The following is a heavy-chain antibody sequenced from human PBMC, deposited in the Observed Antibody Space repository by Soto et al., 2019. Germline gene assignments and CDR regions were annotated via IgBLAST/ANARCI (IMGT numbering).Heavy chain of an antibody. D-gene: IGHD5-18*01. Sequence: GASGKVSCKASGYTFTSYAMDWLSHAPGQRLEWMGWINDGNGKKKYSQKLQRRVTITRDTYATTAYTELRSLRPQDTAVYYCERDPGYSYGNNWGQGTLVTVSS. V-gene: IGHV1-3*01. CDR3: ERDPGYSYGNN. J-gene: IGHJ4*02. CDR2: INDGNGKK. CDR1: GYTFTSYA.